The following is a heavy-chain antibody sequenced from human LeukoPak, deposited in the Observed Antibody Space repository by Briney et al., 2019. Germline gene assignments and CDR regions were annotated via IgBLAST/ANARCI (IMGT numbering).Heavy chain of an antibody. J-gene: IGHJ5*02. CDR3: ARHRNQYYDFWSGSRWFDP. V-gene: IGHV4-38-2*01. D-gene: IGHD3-3*01. Sequence: SETLSLTCGVSGYSISSGHYWGWIRQSPGKGLEWIGTIYHSGSTYYNPSLKSRVTMSVDTSKSQFSLKLSSVTAADTAVYYCARHRNQYYDFWSGSRWFDPWGQGTLVTVSS. CDR1: GYSISSGHY. CDR2: IYHSGST.